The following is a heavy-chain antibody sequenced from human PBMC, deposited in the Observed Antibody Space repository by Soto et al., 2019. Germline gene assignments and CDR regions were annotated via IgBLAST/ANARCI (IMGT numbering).Heavy chain of an antibody. V-gene: IGHV1-46*01. CDR2: INPSGGST. Sequence: QVQLVQSGAEVKKPGASVKVSCKASGYIFTNPYIHWVRQAPGQGLEWMGIINPSGGSTNYLQKFQGRITMTRDTSTSTVYMELSSLRSEDTAVYFCARADYYDSSGFYYDCWGQGSLVTVSS. J-gene: IGHJ4*02. CDR3: ARADYYDSSGFYYDC. D-gene: IGHD3-22*01. CDR1: GYIFTNPY.